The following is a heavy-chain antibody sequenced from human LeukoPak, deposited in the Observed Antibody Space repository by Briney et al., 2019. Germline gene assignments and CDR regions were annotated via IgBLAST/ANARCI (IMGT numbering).Heavy chain of an antibody. V-gene: IGHV3-48*03. Sequence: PGGSLRLSCAASGFTFSSYEMNWVRQAPGKGLEWVSYSSSSGSTIYYADSVKGRFTISRDNAKNSLYLQMNSLRAEDTAVYYCARAPGNFAIAYYYYGMDVWGQGTTVTVSS. J-gene: IGHJ6*02. CDR1: GFTFSSYE. CDR3: ARAPGNFAIAYYYYGMDV. D-gene: IGHD2-2*02. CDR2: SSSSGSTI.